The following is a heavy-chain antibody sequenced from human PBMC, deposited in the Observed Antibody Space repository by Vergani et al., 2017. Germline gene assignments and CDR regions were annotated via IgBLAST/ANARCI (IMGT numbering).Heavy chain of an antibody. D-gene: IGHD4-17*01. Sequence: QVQLVESGGGLVQPGGSLRLSCAASGFTFSDYYMSWIRQAPGKGLEWVSYISSSSSTIYYADSVKGRFTISRDNAKNSLYLQMNSLRDEDTAVYYCARDDYGDDEPNWFDPWGQGTLVTVSS. CDR3: ARDDYGDDEPNWFDP. CDR1: GFTFSDYY. CDR2: ISSSSSTI. V-gene: IGHV3-11*04. J-gene: IGHJ5*02.